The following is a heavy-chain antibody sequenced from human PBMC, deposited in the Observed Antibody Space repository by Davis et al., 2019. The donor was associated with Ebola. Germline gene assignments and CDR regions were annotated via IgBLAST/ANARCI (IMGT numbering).Heavy chain of an antibody. Sequence: GESLKISCQTSGYSFTSYWIVWVRQMPGKGLEWMGIIYPDDSDTRYSPSFQGQVTISADKSINTAYLKWSSLKASDTAIYYCARLFRGYSGYQDYWGQGTLVSVSS. CDR1: GYSFTSYW. J-gene: IGHJ4*02. CDR3: ARLFRGYSGYQDY. D-gene: IGHD5-12*01. CDR2: IYPDDSDT. V-gene: IGHV5-51*01.